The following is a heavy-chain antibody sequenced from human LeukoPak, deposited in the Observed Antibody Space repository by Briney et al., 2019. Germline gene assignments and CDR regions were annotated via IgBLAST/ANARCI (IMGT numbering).Heavy chain of an antibody. D-gene: IGHD3-9*01. Sequence: KPSETLSLTCTVSGGSISSYYWSWIRQPPGKGLEWIGYIYYSGSTNYNPSLKSRVTISVDTSKNQFSLKLSSVTAADTAVYYCARGLRTDNTLTYDYWGQGTLVTVSS. V-gene: IGHV4-59*01. J-gene: IGHJ4*02. CDR1: GGSISSYY. CDR3: ARGLRTDNTLTYDY. CDR2: IYYSGST.